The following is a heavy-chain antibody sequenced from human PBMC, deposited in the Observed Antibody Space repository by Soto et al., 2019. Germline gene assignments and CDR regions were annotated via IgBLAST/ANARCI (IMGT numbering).Heavy chain of an antibody. CDR1: GFTFSSYG. CDR3: ARDVGDATNWNYEGGWFDP. Sequence: QVQLVESGGGVVQPGRSLRLSCAASGFTFSSYGMHWVRQAPGKGLEWVAVIWYDGSNKYYADSVKGRFTISRDNSKNTLYLQMDSLRAEDTAVYYCARDVGDATNWNYEGGWFDPWGQGTLVTVSS. CDR2: IWYDGSNK. J-gene: IGHJ5*02. D-gene: IGHD1-7*01. V-gene: IGHV3-33*01.